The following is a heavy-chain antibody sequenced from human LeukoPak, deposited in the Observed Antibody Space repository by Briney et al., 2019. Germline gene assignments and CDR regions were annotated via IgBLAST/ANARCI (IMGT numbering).Heavy chain of an antibody. D-gene: IGHD3-22*01. CDR3: AREMGYYDSSGPNYFDY. CDR1: GGSISSGDYY. V-gene: IGHV4-30-4*08. Sequence: SQTLSLTCTVSGGSISSGDYYWRWHRQPPGKGLEWIGYIYYSGSTYYNPSLKSRVTIAVDTSKNQFSLKLSSVTAADTAVYYCAREMGYYDSSGPNYFDYWGQGTLVTVSS. CDR2: IYYSGST. J-gene: IGHJ4*02.